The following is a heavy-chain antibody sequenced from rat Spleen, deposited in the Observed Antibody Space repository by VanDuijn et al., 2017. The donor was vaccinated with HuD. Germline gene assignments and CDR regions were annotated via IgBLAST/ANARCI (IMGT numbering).Heavy chain of an antibody. D-gene: IGHD1-6*01. CDR1: GFTFSNYD. CDR2: ISSGGGDT. V-gene: IGHV5S14*01. CDR3: LRLCISRDYFDY. J-gene: IGHJ2*01. Sequence: EVQLVESGGGLVQPGRSLKLSCAASGFTFSNYDMAWVRQTPTKGLEWVASISSGGGDTYYRDSVKGRFTISRDNAKSTQYLQMDSLRSEDTATYYCLRLCISRDYFDYWGQGVMVTVSS.